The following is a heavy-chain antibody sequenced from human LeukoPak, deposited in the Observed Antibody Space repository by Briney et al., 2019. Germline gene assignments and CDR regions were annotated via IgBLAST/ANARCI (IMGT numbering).Heavy chain of an antibody. J-gene: IGHJ4*02. Sequence: PGRSLRLSCAASGFTFSNAWMTWVRQAPGKGLEWVGRFRSKIDGGTTDYAAPVKGRFIISRDDSENTLYLQMNSLKTEDTAVYYCTASLPYYGDYEVFDYWGQGNLVTVSS. CDR1: GFTFSNAW. V-gene: IGHV3-15*01. D-gene: IGHD4-17*01. CDR3: TASLPYYGDYEVFDY. CDR2: FRSKIDGGTT.